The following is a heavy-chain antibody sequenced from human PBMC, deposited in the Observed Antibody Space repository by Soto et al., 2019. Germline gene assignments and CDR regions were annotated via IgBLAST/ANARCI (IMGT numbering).Heavy chain of an antibody. D-gene: IGHD1-26*01. CDR2: ISYDGSNK. J-gene: IGHJ5*02. CDR1: GFTFSGYA. CDR3: ARAQGSKWELLRDHWFDP. V-gene: IGHV3-30-3*01. Sequence: PWGSLRLSGASSGFTFSGYAMHWVRQAPGKGLEWVAVISYDGSNKYYADSVKGRFTISRDNSKNTLYLQMNSLRAEDTAVYYCARAQGSKWELLRDHWFDPWGQGTLVTVSS.